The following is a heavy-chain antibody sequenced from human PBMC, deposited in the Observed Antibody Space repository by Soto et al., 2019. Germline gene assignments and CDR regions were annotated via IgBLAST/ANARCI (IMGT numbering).Heavy chain of an antibody. CDR2: ISYDGSNK. D-gene: IGHD3-22*01. J-gene: IGHJ4*02. V-gene: IGHV3-30*18. CDR3: ANGAYDSSGYYYY. Sequence: QVQLVESGGGVVQPGRSLRLSCAASGFTFSSYGMHWVRQAPGKGLEWVAVISYDGSNKYYADSVKGRFTISRDNSKNPLYLQMNSLRAEDTAVYYCANGAYDSSGYYYYWGQGTLVTVSS. CDR1: GFTFSSYG.